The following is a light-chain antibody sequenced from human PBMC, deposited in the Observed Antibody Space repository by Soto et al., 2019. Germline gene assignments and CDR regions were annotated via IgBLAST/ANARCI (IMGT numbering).Light chain of an antibody. CDR3: QQYNSCPIP. J-gene: IGKJ3*01. V-gene: IGKV1-9*01. CDR1: QGISSF. Sequence: IQLTQSPSSLSASVGDRVTITCRASQGISSFLAWYQQKPGKAPKLLIYGASTLQSGVPSRFSGSGSGTDFTLTSGSLQPEDFSSYYCQQYNSCPIPFGHGTKVDIK. CDR2: GAS.